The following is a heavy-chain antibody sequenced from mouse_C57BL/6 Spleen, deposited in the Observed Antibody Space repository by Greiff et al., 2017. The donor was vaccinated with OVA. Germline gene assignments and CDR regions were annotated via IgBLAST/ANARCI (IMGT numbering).Heavy chain of an antibody. J-gene: IGHJ1*03. V-gene: IGHV1-53*01. CDR1: GYTFTSYW. CDR2: IIPSNGGT. D-gene: IGHD1-1*01. CDR3: ARNYYGSSYRVWYFDV. Sequence: QVQLQQPGTELVKPGASVKLSCKASGYTFTSYWMHWVKQRPGQGLEWIGNIIPSNGGTNYNEKFKSKATLTVDKSSSTAYMQLSSLTSEDSAVYYCARNYYGSSYRVWYFDVWGTGTTVTVSS.